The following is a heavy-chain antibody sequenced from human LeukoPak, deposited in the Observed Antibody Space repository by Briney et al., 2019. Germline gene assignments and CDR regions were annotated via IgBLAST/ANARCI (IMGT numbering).Heavy chain of an antibody. V-gene: IGHV2-70*04. Sequence: SGPALVKPTQTLTLIYSLSRFSLRTAGVRVSWIRQPPGKSLEWLVRIDWDDDKFYSAYLRTRIIISKDTSKNQVVLTMTNMDPVDTATYYCARISALGDVIWLDSWGQGILVTVSS. D-gene: IGHD6-13*01. CDR1: RFSLRTAGVR. CDR2: IDWDDDK. J-gene: IGHJ5*01. CDR3: ARISALGDVIWLDS.